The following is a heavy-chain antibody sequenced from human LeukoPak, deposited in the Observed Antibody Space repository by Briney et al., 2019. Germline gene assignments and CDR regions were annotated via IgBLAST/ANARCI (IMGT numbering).Heavy chain of an antibody. CDR2: INHSGST. Sequence: ASETLSLTCAVYGGSFSGYYWSWIRQPPGKGLEWIGEINHSGSTNYNPSLKSRVTISVDTSKNQFSLKLSSVTAADTAVYYCARAASGLGSGWYKYYYYGMDVWGQGTTVTVSS. CDR3: ARAASGLGSGWYKYYYYGMDV. CDR1: GGSFSGYY. J-gene: IGHJ6*02. V-gene: IGHV4-34*01. D-gene: IGHD6-13*01.